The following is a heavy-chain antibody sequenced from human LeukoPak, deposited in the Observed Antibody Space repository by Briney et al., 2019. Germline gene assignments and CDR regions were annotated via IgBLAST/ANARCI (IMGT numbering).Heavy chain of an antibody. V-gene: IGHV3-30*02. CDR1: GFTLSSYG. CDR2: IRYDGSNK. CDR3: ARSRPHYDFWSGYSDDNAFDI. J-gene: IGHJ3*02. Sequence: GGSLRLSCAASGFTLSSYGMHWVRQAPGKGLEWVAFIRYDGSNKYYADSVKGRFTISRDNSKNTLYLQMNSLRAEDTAVYYCARSRPHYDFWSGYSDDNAFDIWGQGTMVTVSS. D-gene: IGHD3-3*01.